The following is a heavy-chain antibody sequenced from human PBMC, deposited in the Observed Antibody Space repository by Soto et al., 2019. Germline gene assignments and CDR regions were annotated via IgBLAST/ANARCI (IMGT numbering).Heavy chain of an antibody. Sequence: QVQLQQWGAGPLRPLETLSLTCGVSGGSFSGYYWAWIRQSPGKGLEWIGEINDRGSINYNPSLKIRVSTSVHTANNHYSLTPSSVTAADWAVYYCARESHEILTGPPWVWYFDLWGRGTLVTVSS. CDR3: ARESHEILTGPPWVWYFDL. CDR1: GGSFSGYY. J-gene: IGHJ2*01. D-gene: IGHD3-9*01. CDR2: INDRGSI. V-gene: IGHV4-34*01.